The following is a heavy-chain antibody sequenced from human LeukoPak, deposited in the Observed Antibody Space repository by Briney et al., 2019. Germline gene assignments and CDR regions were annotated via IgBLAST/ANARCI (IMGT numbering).Heavy chain of an antibody. CDR1: GFTFSSFA. Sequence: GGSLRLSCAASGFTFSSFAMSWVRQAPGKGLEWVSAISGSGGSTYYADSVKGRFTISRDNSKNTLYLQMNSLRAEDTAVYYCANAVVPAASYGMDVWGQGTTVTVSS. CDR2: ISGSGGST. D-gene: IGHD2-2*01. CDR3: ANAVVPAASYGMDV. J-gene: IGHJ6*02. V-gene: IGHV3-23*01.